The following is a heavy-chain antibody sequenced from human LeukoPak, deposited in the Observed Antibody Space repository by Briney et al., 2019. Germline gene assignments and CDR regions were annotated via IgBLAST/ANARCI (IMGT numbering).Heavy chain of an antibody. V-gene: IGHV3-48*04. CDR2: ISSSGSTI. D-gene: IGHD5-18*01. Sequence: GGSLRLSCAASGIIFSTYSMNWVRQAPGKGLEWVSYISSSGSTIYYADSVKGRFTISRDNAKNTLYLQMNSLRAEDTAVYYCARDLAAMVPLDYWGQGTLVTVSS. CDR3: ARDLAAMVPLDY. CDR1: GIIFSTYS. J-gene: IGHJ4*02.